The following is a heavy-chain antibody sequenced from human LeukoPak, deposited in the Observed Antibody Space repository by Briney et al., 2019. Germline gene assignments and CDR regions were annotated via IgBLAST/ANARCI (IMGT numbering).Heavy chain of an antibody. D-gene: IGHD1-14*01. CDR1: GGSISSYY. Sequence: PSETLSLTCTVSGGSISSYYWSWIRQPPGKGLEWIGYIYYSGSTNYNPSLKSRVTISVDTSKNQFSLKLSSVTAADTAVYYCARQPKIYYYYGMDVWGQGTTVTVSS. V-gene: IGHV4-59*01. J-gene: IGHJ6*02. CDR2: IYYSGST. CDR3: ARQPKIYYYYGMDV.